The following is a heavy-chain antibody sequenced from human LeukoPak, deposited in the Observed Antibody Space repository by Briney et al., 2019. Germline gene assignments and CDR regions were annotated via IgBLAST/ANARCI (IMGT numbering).Heavy chain of an antibody. D-gene: IGHD7-27*01. V-gene: IGHV1-2*02. CDR1: GYTFISYG. CDR3: ARDVNWGTSLYAFDI. J-gene: IGHJ3*02. Sequence: GASVKVSCKASGYTFISYGFTWVRQAPGQGLEWMGWINPNSGGTNYAQKFQGRVTMTRDTSISTAYMDLTRLRSDDTAVYYCARDVNWGTSLYAFDIWGQGTVVTVSS. CDR2: INPNSGGT.